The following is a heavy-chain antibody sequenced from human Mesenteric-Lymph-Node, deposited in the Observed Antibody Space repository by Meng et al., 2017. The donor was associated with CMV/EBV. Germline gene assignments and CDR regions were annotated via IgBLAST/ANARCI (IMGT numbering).Heavy chain of an antibody. D-gene: IGHD4-23*01. Sequence: QGELTELGAGLLKPSETLSLTFAVYGGSFSGYYWSWIRQPPGKGLEWIGEINHSGSTNYNPSLKSRVTISVDTSKNQFSLKLSSVTAADTAVYYCARHQRWLKSEGGFNYWGQGTLVTVSS. CDR2: INHSGST. CDR1: GGSFSGYY. J-gene: IGHJ4*02. CDR3: ARHQRWLKSEGGFNY. V-gene: IGHV4-34*01.